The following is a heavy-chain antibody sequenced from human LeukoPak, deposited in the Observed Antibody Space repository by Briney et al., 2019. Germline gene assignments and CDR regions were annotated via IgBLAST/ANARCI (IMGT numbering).Heavy chain of an antibody. CDR3: ARSTYYSDSSPYPFHY. Sequence: GGSLRLSCAASGFTFRNYEMNWVRQAPGKGLEWVSYISSSGSTIYYADSVKGRFTISRDNAKNSLYLQMNSLRPEDTAVYYCARSTYYSDSSPYPFHYWGQGTLVTVSS. J-gene: IGHJ1*01. V-gene: IGHV3-48*03. CDR2: ISSSGSTI. CDR1: GFTFRNYE. D-gene: IGHD3-22*01.